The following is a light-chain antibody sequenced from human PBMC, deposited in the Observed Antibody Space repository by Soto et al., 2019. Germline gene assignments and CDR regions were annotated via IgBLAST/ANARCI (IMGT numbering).Light chain of an antibody. V-gene: IGKV3-20*01. J-gene: IGKJ1*01. Sequence: EIVLTQSPATLSVSPGERVTLSCRASQSVGGSSLAWYQQRPGQAPRLLIYDTSKRATGIPDRFSGSGSGTDFTLTISRLEPEDFAVYYCQQYQNSPRTFGQGTKVDIK. CDR3: QQYQNSPRT. CDR1: QSVGGSS. CDR2: DTS.